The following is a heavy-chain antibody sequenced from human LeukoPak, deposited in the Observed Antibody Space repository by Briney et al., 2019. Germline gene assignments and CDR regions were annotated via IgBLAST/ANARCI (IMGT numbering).Heavy chain of an antibody. CDR1: GFTFSSYA. Sequence: GGSLRLSCAASGFTFSSYAMSWVRQAPGKGLEWVSAISGSGGSTYYPDSVKGRFTISRDNSKNTLYLQMNSLRAEDTAVYYCAKDIDYGSGSELDYWGQGTLVTVSS. V-gene: IGHV3-23*01. D-gene: IGHD3-10*01. CDR2: ISGSGGST. J-gene: IGHJ4*02. CDR3: AKDIDYGSGSELDY.